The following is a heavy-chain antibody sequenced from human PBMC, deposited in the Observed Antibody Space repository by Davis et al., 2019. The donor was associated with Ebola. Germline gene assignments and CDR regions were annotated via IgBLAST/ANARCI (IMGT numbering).Heavy chain of an antibody. V-gene: IGHV1-2*02. CDR2: INPNSGGT. D-gene: IGHD3-10*01. Sequence: ASVKVSCKASGFTFTSSAVHWVRQAPGQGLEWMGWINPNSGGTNYAQKFQGRVTMTRDTSISTAYMELSRLRSDDTAVYYCARWFVEGAPFDYWGQGTLVTV. CDR1: GFTFTSSA. J-gene: IGHJ4*02. CDR3: ARWFVEGAPFDY.